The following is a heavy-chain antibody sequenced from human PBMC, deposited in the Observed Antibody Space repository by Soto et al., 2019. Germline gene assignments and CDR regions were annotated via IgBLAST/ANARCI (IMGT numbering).Heavy chain of an antibody. CDR3: TRSIGSGGVMGGFDY. J-gene: IGHJ4*02. CDR1: GYTFTRFG. V-gene: IGHV1-18*01. CDR2: ISTFNGAT. D-gene: IGHD3-16*01. Sequence: QVQLVQSGTDVKKPGASVKVSCKASGYTFTRFGISWVRQAPGQGLEWMGWISTFNGATNYAQKFKDRITMTTDTPTSTAYMELRSLRSDDTAVYYCTRSIGSGGVMGGFDYWGQGTLVTVSS.